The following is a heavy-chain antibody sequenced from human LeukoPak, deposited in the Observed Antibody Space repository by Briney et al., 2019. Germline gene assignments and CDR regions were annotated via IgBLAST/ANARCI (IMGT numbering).Heavy chain of an antibody. Sequence: ASVKVSSKASGYTFTSYYMHWVRQAPGQGLEWMGIINPSGGSTSYAQKFQGRVTMTRDTSTSTVYMELSSLRSEDTAVYYCARGGRITMIAVVPTSFDYWGQGTLVTVSS. V-gene: IGHV1-46*01. J-gene: IGHJ4*02. CDR1: GYTFTSYY. D-gene: IGHD3-22*01. CDR2: INPSGGST. CDR3: ARGGRITMIAVVPTSFDY.